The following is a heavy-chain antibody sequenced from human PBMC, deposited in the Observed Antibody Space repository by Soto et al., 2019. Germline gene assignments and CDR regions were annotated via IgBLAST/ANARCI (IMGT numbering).Heavy chain of an antibody. V-gene: IGHV3-53*01. CDR3: ARDATYSGSYYYFDY. J-gene: IGHJ4*02. CDR1: GFTVSSNY. CDR2: IYSSGST. D-gene: IGHD1-26*01. Sequence: GGSLRLSCAASGFTVSSNYMSWVRQAPGKGLEWVSIIYSSGSTYYADSVKGRFTISRDNSKNTLYLQVNSLRADDTAVYYCARDATYSGSYYYFDYWGQGALVTVSS.